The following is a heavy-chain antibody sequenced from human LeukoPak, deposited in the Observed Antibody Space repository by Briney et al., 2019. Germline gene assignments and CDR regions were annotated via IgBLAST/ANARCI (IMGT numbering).Heavy chain of an antibody. J-gene: IGHJ4*02. CDR3: ARETRDSNWNSVAYLDH. Sequence: ASVKVSCKASGGTFSSYAISWVRQAPGQGLEWMGRFIPILNTTNYAQDFQGRVTLTADKSTSTAYMELMSLGSEDTAVYYCARETRDSNWNSVAYLDHWGQGTLVTVSS. V-gene: IGHV1-69*06. CDR2: FIPILNTT. CDR1: GGTFSSYA. D-gene: IGHD1-7*01.